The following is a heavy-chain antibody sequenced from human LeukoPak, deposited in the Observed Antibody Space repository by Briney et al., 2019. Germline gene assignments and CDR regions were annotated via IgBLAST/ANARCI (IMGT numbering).Heavy chain of an antibody. D-gene: IGHD5-24*01. J-gene: IGHJ4*02. V-gene: IGHV1-2*02. CDR1: GYTFSDYY. CDR3: ARRAGYNPGDY. Sequence: ASVKVSCKASGYTFSDYYIHWVRQAPGQGLEWMGWINPNSGDTNYAQKFQGRVTMTRDTSISTAYMDLSRLRSDDTAVYYCARRAGYNPGDYWGQGTLVTVSS. CDR2: INPNSGDT.